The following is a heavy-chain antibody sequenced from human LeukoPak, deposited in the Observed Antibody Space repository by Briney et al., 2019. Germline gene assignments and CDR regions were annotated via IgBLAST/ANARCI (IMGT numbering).Heavy chain of an antibody. D-gene: IGHD5-12*01. Sequence: KPSETLSLTCAVYGGSFSGYYWSWIRQPPGKGLEWIGYIYYSGSTYYNPSLKSRVTISVDTSKNQFSLKLSSVTAADTAVYYCARVSWGYSGYDFFYYYYYMDVWGKGTTVTVSS. CDR3: ARVSWGYSGYDFFYYYYYMDV. CDR2: IYYSGST. V-gene: IGHV4-34*09. CDR1: GGSFSGYY. J-gene: IGHJ6*03.